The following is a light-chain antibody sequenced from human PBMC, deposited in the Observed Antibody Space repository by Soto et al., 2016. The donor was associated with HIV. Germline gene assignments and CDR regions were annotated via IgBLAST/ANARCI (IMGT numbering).Light chain of an antibody. J-gene: IGKJ1*01. Sequence: EIVLTQSPLSLPVTPGEPASISCRSSQSLFHSDGYNYLDWYLQKPGQSPQLLIYLGSDRASGVPDRFSGSGAGTDFTLEISRVEAEDVGVYYCMQALQTPWTFGQGTKLQIK. CDR1: QSLFHSDGYNY. CDR3: MQALQTPWT. CDR2: LGS. V-gene: IGKV2-28*01.